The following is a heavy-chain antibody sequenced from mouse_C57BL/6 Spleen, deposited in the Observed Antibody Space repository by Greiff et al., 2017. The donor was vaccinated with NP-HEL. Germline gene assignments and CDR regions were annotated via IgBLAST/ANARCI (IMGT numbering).Heavy chain of an antibody. J-gene: IGHJ4*01. CDR2: IWSDGST. V-gene: IGHV2-6*03. D-gene: IGHD4-1*01. CDR1: GFSLTSYG. Sequence: VQLVESGPGLVAPSQSLSITCTASGFSLTSYGVHWVRQPPGKGLEWLVVIWSDGSTTYNSAHKSRLSISKDNSKSQVILKMNSLQTDDAAMYDCAANWDKRDYALDYWGQGTSVTVSS. CDR3: AANWDKRDYALDY.